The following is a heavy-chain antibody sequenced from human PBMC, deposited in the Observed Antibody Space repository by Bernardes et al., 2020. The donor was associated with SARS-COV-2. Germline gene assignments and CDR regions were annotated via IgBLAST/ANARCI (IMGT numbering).Heavy chain of an antibody. CDR3: ARETGWELRYYGLDV. V-gene: IGHV1-18*01. J-gene: IGHJ6*02. D-gene: IGHD1-26*01. CDR2: ISAYNGDT. Sequence: ASMKVSCKAFGYTFKSYGISWVRQAPGQGLEWMGWISAYNGDTNYAQKFQGRVTMTTDTSTSTAYMELRNLRSADTAVYFCARETGWELRYYGLDVWGQGTTVTVTS. CDR1: GYTFKSYG.